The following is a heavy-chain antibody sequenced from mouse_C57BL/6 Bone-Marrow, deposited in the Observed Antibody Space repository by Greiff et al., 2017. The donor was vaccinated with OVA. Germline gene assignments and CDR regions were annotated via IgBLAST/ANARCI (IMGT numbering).Heavy chain of an antibody. CDR1: GYTFTDYE. CDR3: TRGEITLVFAY. D-gene: IGHD1-3*01. Sequence: VKLMESGAELVRPGASVTLSCKASGYTFTDYEMHWVKQTPVHGLEWIGAIDPETGGTAYNQKFKGKAILTADKSSSTAYMELRSLTSEDSAVYYCTRGEITLVFAYWGQGTLVTVSA. V-gene: IGHV1-15*01. CDR2: IDPETGGT. J-gene: IGHJ3*01.